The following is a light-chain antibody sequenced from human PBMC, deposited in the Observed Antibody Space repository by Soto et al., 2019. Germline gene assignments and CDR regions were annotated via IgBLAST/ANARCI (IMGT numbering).Light chain of an antibody. V-gene: IGLV2-14*01. J-gene: IGLJ1*01. CDR2: DVS. Sequence: SALTQPASVSGSPGQSITISCTGTSSDVGGYNYVSWYQQHPGKAPKLMIYDVSNRPSGVSNRFSGSKSGNTASLTISGLQAEDEADCYCSSYTSSSTYVFGTGTKLTVL. CDR1: SSDVGGYNY. CDR3: SSYTSSSTYV.